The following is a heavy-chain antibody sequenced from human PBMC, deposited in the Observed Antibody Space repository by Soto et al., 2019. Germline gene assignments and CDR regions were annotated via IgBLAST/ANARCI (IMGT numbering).Heavy chain of an antibody. V-gene: IGHV3-30*18. Sequence: QVQLVESGGGVVQPGRSLRLSCAASGFTFSSYGMHWVRQDPGKGLEWVAVISYDGSNKYYADSVKGRFTISRDNSKNTLYLQMNSLRAEDTAGYYCAKRTTVVTNRDAGDYWGQGTLVTVSS. CDR2: ISYDGSNK. D-gene: IGHD4-17*01. CDR3: AKRTTVVTNRDAGDY. CDR1: GFTFSSYG. J-gene: IGHJ4*02.